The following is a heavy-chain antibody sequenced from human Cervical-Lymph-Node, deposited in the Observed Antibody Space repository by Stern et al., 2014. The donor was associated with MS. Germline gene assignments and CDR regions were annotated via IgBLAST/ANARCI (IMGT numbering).Heavy chain of an antibody. D-gene: IGHD2-21*02. Sequence: VQLVESGGGLVKPGGSLRLYCAASGFTFSDHYMSWIRQAPGKGLEWVSYISHDGRITYYADSVRGRSTISRDNAKNSLFLQMNNLRVEDTAIYYCARDPVVTALEEIPDDYWGQGTLVTVSS. CDR1: GFTFSDHY. V-gene: IGHV3-11*01. CDR2: ISHDGRIT. J-gene: IGHJ4*02. CDR3: ARDPVVTALEEIPDDY.